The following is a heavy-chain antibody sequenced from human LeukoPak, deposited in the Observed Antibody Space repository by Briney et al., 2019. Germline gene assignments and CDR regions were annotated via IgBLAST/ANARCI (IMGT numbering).Heavy chain of an antibody. CDR2: ISNDGNNK. V-gene: IGHV3-30*18. D-gene: IGHD2-8*02. J-gene: IGHJ4*02. CDR3: AKGGGVIGRSYYFDY. CDR1: GFPFSTYG. Sequence: GGSLRLSCAASGFPFSTYGMHWVRQAPGKGLEWVAAISNDGNNKFYADSVKGRFTISRDNPKNTMNLQMNSLSAEDTAVYYCAKGGGVIGRSYYFDYWGQGTLVTVSS.